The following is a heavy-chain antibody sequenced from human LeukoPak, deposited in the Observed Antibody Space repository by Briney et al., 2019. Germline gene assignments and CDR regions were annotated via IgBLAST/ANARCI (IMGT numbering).Heavy chain of an antibody. D-gene: IGHD1-20*01. J-gene: IGHJ3*01. Sequence: PGGSLRLSCAASGFTVSNNYMTWVRQAPGKGLEWVSLIYSGGSTYYADSVKGRFTISRDISKNTLYLQMNSLRAEDTAVYYCAKDLTGTDEDAFDLWGQGTMVTVSS. CDR2: IYSGGST. CDR1: GFTVSNNY. V-gene: IGHV3-53*05. CDR3: AKDLTGTDEDAFDL.